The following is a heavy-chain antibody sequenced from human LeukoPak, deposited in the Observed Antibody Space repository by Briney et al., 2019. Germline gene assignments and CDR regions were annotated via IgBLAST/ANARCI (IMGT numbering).Heavy chain of an antibody. V-gene: IGHV3-21*04. Sequence: GGSLRLSCAASGFTFSSYSMNWVRQAPGKGLEWVSSISSSSSYIYYADSVKGRFTISRDNAKNSLYLQMNSLRAEDTALYYCAKQGPSGSTYYYYMDVWGKGTTVTISS. CDR2: ISSSSSYI. CDR3: AKQGPSGSTYYYYMDV. D-gene: IGHD3-10*01. CDR1: GFTFSSYS. J-gene: IGHJ6*03.